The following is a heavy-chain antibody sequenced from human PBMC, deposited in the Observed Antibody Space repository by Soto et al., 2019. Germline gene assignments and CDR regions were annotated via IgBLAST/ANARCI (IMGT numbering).Heavy chain of an antibody. CDR2: ISGYNGNT. D-gene: IGHD6-13*01. V-gene: IGHV1-18*01. Sequence: QVPLVQSGAEVKKPGASVKVSCKASGYTFSNYGISWVRQAPGQGLEWMGWISGYNGNTHYAQKFQGRVTMTTDTSTSTAYMELRSLRSDDTDMFYCARDGSSSWPNFDYWGQGTLVTVSS. J-gene: IGHJ4*02. CDR3: ARDGSSSWPNFDY. CDR1: GYTFSNYG.